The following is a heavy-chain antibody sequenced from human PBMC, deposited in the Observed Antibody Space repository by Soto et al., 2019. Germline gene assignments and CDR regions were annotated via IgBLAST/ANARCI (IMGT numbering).Heavy chain of an antibody. J-gene: IGHJ5*02. Sequence: QLQLQESGSGLVRPSQTLSLTCAVSGGSISSGGYSWNWIRQPPGKGLEWIGYIYHSGSTLYNPFLSRRANISVYASTNQFAVKLSSVTAADTDAYYCGGVQRDGNWVDAWGQGTLVTVSS. CDR2: IYHSGST. V-gene: IGHV4-30-2*01. CDR3: GGVQRDGNWVDA. CDR1: GGSISSGGYS.